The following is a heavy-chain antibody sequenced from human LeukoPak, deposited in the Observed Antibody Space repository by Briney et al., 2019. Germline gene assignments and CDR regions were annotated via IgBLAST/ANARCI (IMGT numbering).Heavy chain of an antibody. J-gene: IGHJ4*02. V-gene: IGHV3-15*01. CDR3: TTDPTLAYCGGDCYYCDY. CDR2: IKSKTDGGTT. Sequence: GGSLRLSCAASGFTFSNAWMSWVRQAPGKGLEWVGRIKSKTDGGTTDYAAPVKGRFTISRDDSKNTLYLQMNSLKTEDTAVYYCTTDPTLAYCGGDCYYCDYWGQGTLVTVSS. CDR1: GFTFSNAW. D-gene: IGHD2-21*01.